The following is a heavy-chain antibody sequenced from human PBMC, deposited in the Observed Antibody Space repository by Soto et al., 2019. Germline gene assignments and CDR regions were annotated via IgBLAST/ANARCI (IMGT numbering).Heavy chain of an antibody. CDR2: ISSSSSYI. V-gene: IGHV3-21*01. CDR3: ASGPALVCSPTWDAFDI. Sequence: EVQLVESGGGLVKPGGSLRLSCAASGFTFSSYSMNWVRQAPGKGLEWVSSISSSSSYIYYADSVKGRFTISRDNAKNALYMQLNSLRAVDTAVYYCASGPALVCSPTWDAFDIWGQGTMVTVSS. D-gene: IGHD3-16*01. CDR1: GFTFSSYS. J-gene: IGHJ3*02.